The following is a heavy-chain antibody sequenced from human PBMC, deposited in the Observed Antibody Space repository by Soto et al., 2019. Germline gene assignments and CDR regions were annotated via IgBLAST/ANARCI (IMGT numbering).Heavy chain of an antibody. CDR2: IYYSGST. J-gene: IGHJ4*02. Sequence: SETLSLTCTVSGVSISSGDYYWSWIRQPPGKGLEWIGYIYYSGSTNYNPSLKSRVTISVDTSKNQFSLKLSSVTAADTAVYYCARVANYYDSSGYYYVPDYWGQGTLVTVSS. V-gene: IGHV4-61*08. CDR1: GVSISSGDYY. D-gene: IGHD3-22*01. CDR3: ARVANYYDSSGYYYVPDY.